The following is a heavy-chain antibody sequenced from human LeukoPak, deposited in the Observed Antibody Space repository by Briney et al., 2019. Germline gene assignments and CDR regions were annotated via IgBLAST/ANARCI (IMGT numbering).Heavy chain of an antibody. CDR3: AKDDRYCSGGSCYGSYFDY. CDR1: GFTFSSYS. CDR2: ISSSSSTI. V-gene: IGHV3-48*01. J-gene: IGHJ4*02. Sequence: GGSLRLSCAASGFTFSSYSMNWVRQAPGKGLEWVSYISSSSSTIYYADSVKGRFTISRDNAKNSLYLQMNSLRAKDTAVYNCAKDDRYCSGGSCYGSYFDYWGQGTLVTVSS. D-gene: IGHD2-15*01.